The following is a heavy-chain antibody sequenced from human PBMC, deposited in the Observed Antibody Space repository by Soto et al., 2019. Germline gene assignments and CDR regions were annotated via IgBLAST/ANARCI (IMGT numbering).Heavy chain of an antibody. CDR2: IYYSGST. J-gene: IGHJ4*02. Sequence: SETLSLTCTVSGGSVSSSSYYWGWIRQPPGKGLEWIGSIYYSGSTYYSPSLKSRVTMSVDTSKNQFSLSLSSVTAADTAVYYCARRYFGSGSSFSYWGQGTLVTVSS. CDR3: ARRYFGSGSSFSY. D-gene: IGHD3-10*01. V-gene: IGHV4-39*01. CDR1: GGSVSSSSYY.